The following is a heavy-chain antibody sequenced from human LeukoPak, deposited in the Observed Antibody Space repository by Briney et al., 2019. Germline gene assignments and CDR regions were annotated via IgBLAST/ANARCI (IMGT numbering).Heavy chain of an antibody. J-gene: IGHJ4*02. CDR2: ISSSSSTI. CDR1: GFMFSSYA. CDR3: ARTYYYDSSGYPDY. Sequence: GGSLRLSCAASGFMFSSYAMTWVRQAPGKGLEWVSYISSSSSTIYYADSVKGRFTISRDNAKNSLYLQMNSLRAEDTAVYYCARTYYYDSSGYPDYWGQGTLVTVSS. V-gene: IGHV3-48*01. D-gene: IGHD3-22*01.